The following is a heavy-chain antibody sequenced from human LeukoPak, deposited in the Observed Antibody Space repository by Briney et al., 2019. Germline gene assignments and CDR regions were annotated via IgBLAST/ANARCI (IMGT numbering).Heavy chain of an antibody. CDR3: ARGPPVTFDY. V-gene: IGHV4-38-2*02. CDR2: IYHSGST. Sequence: SETLSLTCTVSGYSISSGYYWGWIRQPPGKGLEWIGSIYHSGSTYYNPSLKSRVTISVDTSKNQFSLKLSSVTAADTAVYYCARGPPVTFDYWGQGTLVTVSS. D-gene: IGHD4-17*01. J-gene: IGHJ4*02. CDR1: GYSISSGYY.